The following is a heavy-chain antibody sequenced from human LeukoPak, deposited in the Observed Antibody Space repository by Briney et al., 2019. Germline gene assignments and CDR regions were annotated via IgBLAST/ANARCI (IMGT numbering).Heavy chain of an antibody. CDR3: ARVLRLGNYFGP. D-gene: IGHD3-16*01. V-gene: IGHV1-2*02. CDR1: GYTFTSYG. J-gene: IGHJ5*02. Sequence: ASVKVSCKASGYTFTSYGISGVRQAPGQGLEWMGWINPNSGGTNYAQKFQGRVTLTRDTAISTAYMELSRLRSDDTAVYYCARVLRLGNYFGPWGQGTLVTVSS. CDR2: INPNSGGT.